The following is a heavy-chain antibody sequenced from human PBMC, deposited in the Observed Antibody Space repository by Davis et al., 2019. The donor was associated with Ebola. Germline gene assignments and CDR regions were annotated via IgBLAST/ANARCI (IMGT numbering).Heavy chain of an antibody. Sequence: ASVKVSCKASGYTFTSYGISWVRQAPGQGLEWMGWINPNSGGTNYAQKFQGRVTMTRNTSISTAYMELSSLRSEDTAVNYCARGQSGYYDSSGYYHNWFDPWGQGTLVTVSS. CDR2: INPNSGGT. CDR3: ARGQSGYYDSSGYYHNWFDP. J-gene: IGHJ5*02. D-gene: IGHD3-22*01. V-gene: IGHV1-8*02. CDR1: GYTFTSYG.